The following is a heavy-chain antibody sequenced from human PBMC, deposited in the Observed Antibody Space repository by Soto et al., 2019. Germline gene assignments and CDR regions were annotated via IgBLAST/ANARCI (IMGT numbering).Heavy chain of an antibody. CDR1: GFTFGDYA. J-gene: IGHJ5*02. CDR3: TRDRVYDILTGYYPVTPFDP. V-gene: IGHV3-49*03. Sequence: PGGSLRLSCTASGFTFGDYAMSWFRQAPGKGLEWVGFIRSKAYGGTTEYAASVKGRFTISRDDSKSIAYLQMDSLKTEDTAVYYCTRDRVYDILTGYYPVTPFDPWGQGTLVTVSS. D-gene: IGHD3-9*01. CDR2: IRSKAYGGTT.